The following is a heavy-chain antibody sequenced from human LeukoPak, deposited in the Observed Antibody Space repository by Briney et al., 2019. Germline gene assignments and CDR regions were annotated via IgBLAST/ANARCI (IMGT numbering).Heavy chain of an antibody. Sequence: GGSLRLSCAASGFTFDDYAMHWVRQAPGKGLEWVSGISWNSGSIGYADSVKGRFTISRDNAKNSLYLQMNSLRAEDTALYYCAKSPVTLYYLDYWGQGTLVTVSS. CDR1: GFTFDDYA. CDR3: AKSPVTLYYLDY. J-gene: IGHJ4*02. D-gene: IGHD4-17*01. V-gene: IGHV3-9*01. CDR2: ISWNSGSI.